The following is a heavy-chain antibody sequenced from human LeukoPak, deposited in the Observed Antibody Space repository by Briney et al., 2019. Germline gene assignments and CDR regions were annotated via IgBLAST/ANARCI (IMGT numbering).Heavy chain of an antibody. CDR1: GGSISSYY. D-gene: IGHD5-18*01. J-gene: IGHJ3*02. CDR2: IYYSGST. V-gene: IGHV4-59*01. Sequence: SETLSLTCTVSGGSISSYYWSWIRQPPGKGLEWIGYIYYSGSTNYNPSLKSRVTISVDTSKNQFSLKLSSVTAADTAVYYCARVYSYGSENAFDIWGQGTVVTVTS. CDR3: ARVYSYGSENAFDI.